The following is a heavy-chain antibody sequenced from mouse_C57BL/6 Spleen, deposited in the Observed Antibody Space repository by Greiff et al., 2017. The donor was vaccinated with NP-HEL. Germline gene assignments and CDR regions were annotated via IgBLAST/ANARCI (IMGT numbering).Heavy chain of an antibody. D-gene: IGHD2-5*01. J-gene: IGHJ4*01. V-gene: IGHV1-26*01. CDR3: ARDYYSNPSYAMDY. Sequence: EVQLQQSGPELVKPGASVKISCKASGYTFTDYYMNWVKQSHGKSLEWIGDINPNNGGTSYNQKFKGKATLTVDKSSSTAYMELRSLTSEDSAVYYCARDYYSNPSYAMDYWGQGTSVTVSS. CDR1: GYTFTDYY. CDR2: INPNNGGT.